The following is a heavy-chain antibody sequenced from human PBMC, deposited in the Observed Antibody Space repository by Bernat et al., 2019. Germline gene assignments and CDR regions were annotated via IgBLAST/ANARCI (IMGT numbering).Heavy chain of an antibody. CDR3: ARDRPGGGTGTTDY. CDR1: GYTFTSYD. Sequence: QVQLVQSGAEVKKPGASVKVSCKASGYTFTSYDINWVRQATGQGLEWMGWMNPNSGNTGYAQKFQGRVTMTKNTSISTAYMEMSRLRSEETAVYYCARDRPGGGTGTTDYWGQGTLVTVSS. J-gene: IGHJ4*02. CDR2: MNPNSGNT. V-gene: IGHV1-8*01. D-gene: IGHD1-7*01.